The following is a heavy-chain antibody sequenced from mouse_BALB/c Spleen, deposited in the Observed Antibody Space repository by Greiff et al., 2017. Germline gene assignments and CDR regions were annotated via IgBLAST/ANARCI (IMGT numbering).Heavy chain of an antibody. V-gene: IGHV5-6-5*01. D-gene: IGHD2-4*01. Sequence: DVHLVESGGGLVKPGGSLKLSCAASGFTFSSYAMSWVRQTPEKRLEWVASISSGGSTYYPDSVKGRFTISRDNARNILYLQMSSLRSEDTAMYYCARGITGYAMDYWGQGTSGPGSS. CDR1: GFTFSSYA. CDR3: ARGITGYAMDY. J-gene: IGHJ4*01. CDR2: ISSGGST.